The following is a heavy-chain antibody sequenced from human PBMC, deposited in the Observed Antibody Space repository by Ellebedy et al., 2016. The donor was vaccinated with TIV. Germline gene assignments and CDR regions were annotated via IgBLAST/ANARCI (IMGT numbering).Heavy chain of an antibody. CDR1: GFIFSDYY. CDR2: ISSSGTPI. V-gene: IGHV3-11*01. J-gene: IGHJ5*02. D-gene: IGHD6-25*01. Sequence: GESLKISCAASGFIFSDYYMSWIRQAPGKGLEWISYISSSGTPIYYADSVKGRFTISRDNAKNSLDLQMNSLRADDTAVYYCAGDTRFIDQRLNWFDPWGQGAQVTVSS. CDR3: AGDTRFIDQRLNWFDP.